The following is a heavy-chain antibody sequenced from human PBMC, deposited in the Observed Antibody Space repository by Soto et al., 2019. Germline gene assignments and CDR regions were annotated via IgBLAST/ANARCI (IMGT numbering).Heavy chain of an antibody. D-gene: IGHD3-3*01. J-gene: IGHJ3*02. CDR3: ATYYDFWSGYYSSTLDAFDI. V-gene: IGHV3-23*01. CDR1: GFTFSSYA. CDR2: ISGSGGST. Sequence: EVQLLESGGGLVQPGGSPRLSCAASGFTFSSYAMSWVRQAPGKGLEWVSAISGSGGSTYYADSVKGRFTISRDNSKNTLYLQMNSLRAEDTAVYYCATYYDFWSGYYSSTLDAFDIWGQGTMVTVSS.